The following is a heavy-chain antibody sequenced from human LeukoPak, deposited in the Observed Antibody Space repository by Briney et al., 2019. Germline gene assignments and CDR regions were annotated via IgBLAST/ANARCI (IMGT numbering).Heavy chain of an antibody. CDR2: INQVASEK. Sequence: GGSLRLSCAASGFTISFYWMSWVRQAPGKGLEWVANINQVASEKNYVDSVKGRSTISRDNAKNSLYLRMNSVRAEDTAMYYCVRDGGYYGPDSWGQGALVSVSS. CDR1: GFTISFYW. J-gene: IGHJ4*02. CDR3: VRDGGYYGPDS. V-gene: IGHV3-7*04. D-gene: IGHD3-10*01.